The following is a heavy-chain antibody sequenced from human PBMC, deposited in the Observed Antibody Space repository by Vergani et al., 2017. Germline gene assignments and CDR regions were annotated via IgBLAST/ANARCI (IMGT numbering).Heavy chain of an antibody. CDR2: IYNSGNG. V-gene: IGHV4-39*01. J-gene: IGHJ2*01. CDR3: ASGKYYSXSTSHFRGRYFDV. D-gene: IGHD3-16*01. CDR1: GDSIISRSYY. Sequence: QMQLQESGPGLVKASETLTLTCNVSGDSIISRSYYWGWIRQPPGKGLVWIGSIYNSGNGDSSSSLKSRVTISADTSKNQFSLRLTSATAADTAVYYCASGKYYSXSTSHFRGRYFDVWGRGTLVTVPS.